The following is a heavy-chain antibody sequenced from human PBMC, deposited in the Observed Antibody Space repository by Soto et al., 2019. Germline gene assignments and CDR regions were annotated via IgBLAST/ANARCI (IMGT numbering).Heavy chain of an antibody. D-gene: IGHD1-1*01. J-gene: IGHJ5*02. CDR3: ARGAYNRNDAGWLDP. V-gene: IGHV6-1*01. CDR2: TYYRSRWYN. CDR1: GDSVSSNSAS. Sequence: SQTLSLTCAISGDSVSSNSASWNWIRQSPSRGLQWLGRTYYRSRWYNDYAESVESRITINPDTSKNQFSLHLNSVTPEDTAVYYCARGAYNRNDAGWLDPWGQAILVTFS.